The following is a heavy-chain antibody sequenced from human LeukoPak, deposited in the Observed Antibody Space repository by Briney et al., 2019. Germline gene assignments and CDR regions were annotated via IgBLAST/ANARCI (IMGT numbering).Heavy chain of an antibody. CDR3: ARVVRSGYNDY. D-gene: IGHD3-22*01. V-gene: IGHV4-59*01. CDR2: IYYSGST. CDR1: GGSISSYY. J-gene: IGHJ4*02. Sequence: PSETLSLTCTVSGGSISSYYWSWIRQPPGKGLEWIGYIYYSGSTNYNPSLKSRVTISVDTSKNQFSLKLSSVTAADTAVYYCARVVRSGYNDYWGQGTLVTVSS.